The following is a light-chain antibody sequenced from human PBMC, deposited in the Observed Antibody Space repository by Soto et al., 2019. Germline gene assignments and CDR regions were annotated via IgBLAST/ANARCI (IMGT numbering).Light chain of an antibody. CDR3: SSYTPTSIL. V-gene: IGLV2-14*01. CDR2: EVT. CDR1: TSDVGYYNY. Sequence: QSVLTQPASVSGSPGQSITISCTGATSDVGYYNYVSWYQQHPGKVPKLLIYEVTNRPSGVSHRFSGSKSGNTASLTISGLQAEDEADYYCSSYTPTSILFGRGTQLTVL. J-gene: IGLJ7*01.